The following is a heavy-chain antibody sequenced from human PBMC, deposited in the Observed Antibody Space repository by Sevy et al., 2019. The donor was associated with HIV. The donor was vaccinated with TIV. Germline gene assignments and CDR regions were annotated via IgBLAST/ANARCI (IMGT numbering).Heavy chain of an antibody. V-gene: IGHV3-30-3*01. D-gene: IGHD2-8*01. CDR2: ISNDGTNK. CDR1: GFTFSSYA. Sequence: GGSLRLSCAASGFTFSSYAMHWVRQAPGKGLEWVALISNDGTNKYSDSVKGRYTITRDNSKNTLYLTMNSLRAEDTAVYYCARVRVGRYCTDGVCYSYFDYWGQGTLVTVSS. CDR3: ARVRVGRYCTDGVCYSYFDY. J-gene: IGHJ4*02.